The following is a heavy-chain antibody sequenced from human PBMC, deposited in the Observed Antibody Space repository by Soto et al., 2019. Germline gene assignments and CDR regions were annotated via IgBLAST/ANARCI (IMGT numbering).Heavy chain of an antibody. J-gene: IGHJ5*02. CDR3: AREGGDYSNYVNWFDP. CDR1: GGTFSSYA. Sequence: SVKVSCKASGGTFSSYAISWVRQAPGQGLEWMGGIIPIFGTANYAQKFQGRVTITADESTSTAYMELSSLRSEDTAVYYCAREGGDYSNYVNWFDPWGQGTLVTVSS. D-gene: IGHD4-4*01. V-gene: IGHV1-69*13. CDR2: IIPIFGTA.